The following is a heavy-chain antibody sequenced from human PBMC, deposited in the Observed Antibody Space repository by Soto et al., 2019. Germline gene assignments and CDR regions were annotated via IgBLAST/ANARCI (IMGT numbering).Heavy chain of an antibody. CDR3: TREGYKYGRPANFDS. D-gene: IGHD5-18*01. CDR1: GGTFTRHP. J-gene: IGHJ4*02. Sequence: QVQLVQSGAEVKKPGSSVKVSCKASGGTFTRHPISWVRQAPGHGLAWMGGVIPFSDTINYAQKFQGRVTISADESTSTAYMELSSLRSDDTAVYYCTREGYKYGRPANFDSWGQGTLVTVSS. V-gene: IGHV1-69*01. CDR2: VIPFSDTI.